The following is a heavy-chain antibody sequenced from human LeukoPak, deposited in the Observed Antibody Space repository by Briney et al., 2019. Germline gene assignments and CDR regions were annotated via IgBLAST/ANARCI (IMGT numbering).Heavy chain of an antibody. D-gene: IGHD3-16*02. V-gene: IGHV3-7*01. Sequence: GRSLRLSCAASGFTFSSYWMSWVRQAPGKGLEWVANIKQDGSEKYYVDSVKGRFTISRDNAKNSLYLQMNSLRAEDTAVYYCARDSSYRYYYYIDVWGKGTTVTVSS. J-gene: IGHJ6*03. CDR2: IKQDGSEK. CDR3: ARDSSYRYYYYIDV. CDR1: GFTFSSYW.